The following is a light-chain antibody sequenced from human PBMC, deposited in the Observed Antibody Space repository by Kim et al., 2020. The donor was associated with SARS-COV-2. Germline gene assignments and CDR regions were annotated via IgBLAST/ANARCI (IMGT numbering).Light chain of an antibody. Sequence: QSVLTQPPSVSAAPGQRVTISCSGSNSNIGNNYVSWYQQLPGTAPKLLIYDNNKRPSGIPDRFSGSKSGTSATLGITGLQTGDEADYYCGTWDSSLSGGLVFGGGTKVTVL. CDR2: DNN. CDR3: GTWDSSLSGGLV. V-gene: IGLV1-51*01. J-gene: IGLJ2*01. CDR1: NSNIGNNY.